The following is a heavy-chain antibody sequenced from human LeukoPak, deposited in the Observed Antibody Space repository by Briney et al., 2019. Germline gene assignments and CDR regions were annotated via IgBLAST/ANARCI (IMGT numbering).Heavy chain of an antibody. D-gene: IGHD4-23*01. Sequence: GGSLRLSCEASGFTFRNYWMSWVRRAQGKGPQWVANIDRDGDEKNYVDSVKGRFTISRDNAKNSVYLQMNSLRVDDMGVYFCARDVNGGYFDYWGQGIPVTVSS. V-gene: IGHV3-7*01. CDR1: GFTFRNYW. CDR2: IDRDGDEK. CDR3: ARDVNGGYFDY. J-gene: IGHJ4*02.